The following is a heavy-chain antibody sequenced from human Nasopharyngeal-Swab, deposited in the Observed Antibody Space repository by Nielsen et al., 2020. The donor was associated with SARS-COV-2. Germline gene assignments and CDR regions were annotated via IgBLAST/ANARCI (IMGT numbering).Heavy chain of an antibody. CDR1: GFTFSSYG. CDR3: AKGRGDGDYFAFDY. J-gene: IGHJ4*02. Sequence: GGSLRPSCAASGFTFSSYGMHWVPQAPGKGLEWVAVISYDGSNKYYADSVKGRFTISRDNSKNTLYLQMNSLRAEDTAVYYCAKGRGDGDYFAFDYWGQGTLVTVSS. V-gene: IGHV3-30*18. CDR2: ISYDGSNK. D-gene: IGHD4-17*01.